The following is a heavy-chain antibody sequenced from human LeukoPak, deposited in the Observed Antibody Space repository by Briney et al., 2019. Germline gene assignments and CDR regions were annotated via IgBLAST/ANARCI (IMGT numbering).Heavy chain of an antibody. CDR2: IYYSGGT. D-gene: IGHD1-26*01. Sequence: SETLSLTCSVSGGANSSYFWSWIRRPPGKGLEWVGYIYYSGGTTYNPSLTSRATISVDTSKNQFSLKLNSVTAADTAIYYCARLGFSGSYYYYGMDVWGQGTTVTVSS. J-gene: IGHJ6*02. CDR1: GGANSSYF. CDR3: ARLGFSGSYYYYGMDV. V-gene: IGHV4-59*08.